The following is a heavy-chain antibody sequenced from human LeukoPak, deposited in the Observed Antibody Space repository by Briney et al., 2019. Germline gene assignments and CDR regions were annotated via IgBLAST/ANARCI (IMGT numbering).Heavy chain of an antibody. CDR1: GYTFTSYG. CDR2: ISAYNGST. D-gene: IGHD3-22*01. Sequence: GASVTVSCKASGYTFTSYGISWVRQAPGQGLEWMGWISAYNGSTNYAQKLQGRVTMTTDTSTSTAYMELRSLRSDDTAVYYCARSFTYYYDSSGYYNYRGQGTLVTVSS. CDR3: ARSFTYYYDSSGYYNY. J-gene: IGHJ4*02. V-gene: IGHV1-18*01.